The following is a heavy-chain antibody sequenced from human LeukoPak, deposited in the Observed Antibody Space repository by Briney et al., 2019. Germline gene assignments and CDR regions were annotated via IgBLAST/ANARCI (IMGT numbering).Heavy chain of an antibody. J-gene: IGHJ4*02. CDR1: GYSFSSYW. Sequence: GESLKISCQGSGYSFSSYWITWVRQMLGKGLEWMGRIDPSDSETNYSPSFRGHVTISADKSITTAYLQWSSLKASDTAMYYCARRSSWYPSDYWGQGTLVTVSS. V-gene: IGHV5-10-1*01. CDR3: ARRSSWYPSDY. CDR2: IDPSDSET. D-gene: IGHD6-13*01.